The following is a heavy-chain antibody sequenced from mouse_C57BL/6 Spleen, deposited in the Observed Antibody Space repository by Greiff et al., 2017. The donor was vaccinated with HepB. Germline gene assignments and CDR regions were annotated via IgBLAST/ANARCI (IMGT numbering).Heavy chain of an antibody. CDR1: GFTFSSYA. V-gene: IGHV5-9-1*02. Sequence: EVKLVESGEGLVKPGGSLKLSCAASGFTFSSYAMSWVRQTPEKRLEWVAYISSGGDYIYYADTVKGRFTISRDNARNTLYLQMRSMKSEDTAMYYCTRDDDYDGARFAYWGQGTLVTVSA. CDR3: TRDDDYDGARFAY. CDR2: ISSGGDYI. D-gene: IGHD2-4*01. J-gene: IGHJ3*01.